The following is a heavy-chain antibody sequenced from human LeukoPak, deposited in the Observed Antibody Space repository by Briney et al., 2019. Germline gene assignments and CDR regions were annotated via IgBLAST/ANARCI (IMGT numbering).Heavy chain of an antibody. Sequence: GASVKVSCKASGYSFTGHYMHWVRQAPGQGLEWMGWINPKSGGTNYAQKFQGRVTMTRDTSISTAYMDMSSLRSDDTAVYYCATLVATSPFDYWGQGTLVTVSS. V-gene: IGHV1-2*02. CDR1: GYSFTGHY. D-gene: IGHD5-12*01. J-gene: IGHJ4*02. CDR3: ATLVATSPFDY. CDR2: INPKSGGT.